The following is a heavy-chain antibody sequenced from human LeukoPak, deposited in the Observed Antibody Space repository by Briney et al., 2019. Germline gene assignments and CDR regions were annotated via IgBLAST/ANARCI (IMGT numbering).Heavy chain of an antibody. CDR2: INPNSGGT. Sequence: GASVKVSCKASGYTFTGYYMHWVRQAPGQGLEWMGWINPNSGGTNYAQKFQGRVTMTRDTSISTAYMELSRPRSDDTAVYYCAKTYYYDSSGFGVDYWGQGTLVTVSS. CDR1: GYTFTGYY. CDR3: AKTYYYDSSGFGVDY. V-gene: IGHV1-2*02. J-gene: IGHJ4*02. D-gene: IGHD3-22*01.